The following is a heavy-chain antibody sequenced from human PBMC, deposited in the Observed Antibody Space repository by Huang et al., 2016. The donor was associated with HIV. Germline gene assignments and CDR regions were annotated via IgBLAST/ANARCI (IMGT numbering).Heavy chain of an antibody. CDR1: GFPFIKFD. CDR3: AKDGRGSGTYYDYFEY. D-gene: IGHD1-26*01. CDR2: ISYDGRSK. V-gene: IGHV3-30*18. J-gene: IGHJ4*02. Sequence: QVQLVESGGGVVQPGRSLRLSCAAFGFPFIKFDMDWVRQGPGKGLEGVAIISYDGRSKYHADSVKGRFTISRDKSKNTVYLQMNSLRVEDTAVYYCAKDGRGSGTYYDYFEYWGQGTLVTVSS.